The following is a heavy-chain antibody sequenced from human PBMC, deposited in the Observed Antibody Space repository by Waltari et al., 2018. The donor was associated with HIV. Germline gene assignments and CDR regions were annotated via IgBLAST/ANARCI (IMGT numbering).Heavy chain of an antibody. Sequence: EVQLVQSGAEVKEPGESLKISCQGSGYNFNIFWIAWVRQMPGKGLEWMGIIFPGDSDTRYSPSFQGQVTISADKSIPTAYLQWTTLRASYTAMYYCARGAVRSTLFYFDFWAQGTLVTVSS. CDR1: GYNFNIFW. J-gene: IGHJ4*02. CDR3: ARGAVRSTLFYFDF. V-gene: IGHV5-51*03. CDR2: IFPGDSDT. D-gene: IGHD2-15*01.